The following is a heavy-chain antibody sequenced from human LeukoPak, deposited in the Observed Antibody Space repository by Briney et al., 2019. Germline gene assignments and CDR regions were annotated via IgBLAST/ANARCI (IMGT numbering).Heavy chain of an antibody. D-gene: IGHD6-19*01. CDR1: GYTFTGYY. Sequence: ASVKVSCKASGYTFTGYYMHWVRQAPGQGLEWMGIINPSGGSTSYAQEFQGRVTMTRDMSTSTVYMELSSLRSEDTAVYYCARAIAVAGSTFDYWGQGTLVTVSS. CDR2: INPSGGST. V-gene: IGHV1-46*01. CDR3: ARAIAVAGSTFDY. J-gene: IGHJ4*02.